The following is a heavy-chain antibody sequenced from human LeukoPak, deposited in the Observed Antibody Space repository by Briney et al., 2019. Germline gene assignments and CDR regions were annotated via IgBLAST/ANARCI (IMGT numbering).Heavy chain of an antibody. CDR3: ARDYDSSGYYPFY. CDR1: GGSISSSSYY. D-gene: IGHD3-22*01. Sequence: PSETLSLTCTVSGGSISSSSYYWGWIRQPPGKGLEWIGSIYYSGSTYYNPSLKSRVTISVDTSKNQFSLNLSSVTAADTAVYYCARDYDSSGYYPFYWGQGTPVTVSS. J-gene: IGHJ4*02. V-gene: IGHV4-39*02. CDR2: IYYSGST.